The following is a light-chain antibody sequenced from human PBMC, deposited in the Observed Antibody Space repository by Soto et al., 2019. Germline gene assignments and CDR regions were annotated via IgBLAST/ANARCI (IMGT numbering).Light chain of an antibody. CDR1: QSISSW. V-gene: IGKV1-5*01. J-gene: IGKJ1*01. CDR2: DAS. CDR3: QHYNSYSEA. Sequence: DIQMTQSPSTLSASVGDIVIITCRASQSISSWLAWYQQKPEKAPKLLIYDASSLESGVPFRFSGSGSGTEFTLTISSLQPDDFATYYCQHYNSYSEAFGQGTKVDI.